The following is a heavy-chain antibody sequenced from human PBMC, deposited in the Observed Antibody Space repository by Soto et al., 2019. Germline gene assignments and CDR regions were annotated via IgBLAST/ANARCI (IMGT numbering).Heavy chain of an antibody. V-gene: IGHV1-69*01. CDR1: GGTFSSYA. D-gene: IGHD3-10*01. J-gene: IGHJ4*02. CDR3: AREAGVYGSGSYVFDY. Sequence: QVQLVQSGAEVKKPGSSVKVSCKASGGTFSSYAISWVRQAPGQGLEWMGGIIPIFGTANYAQKFQGRVTITADESKDTAYMELSRLRSEDPAVYYWAREAGVYGSGSYVFDYWGQGTLVTVSS. CDR2: IIPIFGTA.